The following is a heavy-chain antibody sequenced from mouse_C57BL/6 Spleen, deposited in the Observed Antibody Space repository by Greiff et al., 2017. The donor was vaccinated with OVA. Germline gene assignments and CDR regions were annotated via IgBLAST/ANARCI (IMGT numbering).Heavy chain of an antibody. CDR1: GYAFSSSW. J-gene: IGHJ2*01. V-gene: IGHV1-82*01. D-gene: IGHD1-1*01. CDR2: IYPGDGDT. Sequence: QVQLQQSGPELVKPGASVKISCKASGYAFSSSWMNWVKQRPGKGLEWIGRIYPGDGDTNYNGKFKGKATLTADKSSSTAYMQLSSLTSEDATVYFCARSTTVGTYYYDYWGRGTTLAVSS. CDR3: ARSTTVGTYYYDY.